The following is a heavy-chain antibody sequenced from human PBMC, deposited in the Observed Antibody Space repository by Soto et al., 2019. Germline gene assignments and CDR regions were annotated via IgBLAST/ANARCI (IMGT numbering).Heavy chain of an antibody. J-gene: IGHJ3*02. CDR2: INHSGST. D-gene: IGHD5-18*01. V-gene: IGHV4-34*01. Sequence: PXATLSLTCAVYGGSFSGYYWSWIRQPPGKGLEWIGEINHSGSTNYNPSLKSRVTISVDTSKNQFSLKLSSVTAADTAVYYCARARYSYGERAFDIWGQGTMVTVSS. CDR1: GGSFSGYY. CDR3: ARARYSYGERAFDI.